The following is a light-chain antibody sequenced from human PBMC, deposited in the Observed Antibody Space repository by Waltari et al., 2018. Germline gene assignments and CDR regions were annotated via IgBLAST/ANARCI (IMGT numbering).Light chain of an antibody. V-gene: IGLV1-44*01. CDR3: AVWDDSLGGV. CDR2: NDN. Sequence: QSVLTQPPSVSGTPGQRVTISCSGSKPNIGGNYVNWYQPLPGKAPKLLIYNDNQGPSGVPDRFSASKSGTSASLAITGLQSEDEADYYCAVWDDSLGGVFGGGTKLTVL. J-gene: IGLJ3*02. CDR1: KPNIGGNY.